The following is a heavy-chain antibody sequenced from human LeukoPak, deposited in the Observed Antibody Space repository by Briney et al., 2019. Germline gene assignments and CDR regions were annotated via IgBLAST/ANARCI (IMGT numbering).Heavy chain of an antibody. D-gene: IGHD6-13*01. CDR2: ISGSGGST. V-gene: IGHV3-23*01. Sequence: GGSLRLSCAASGFTFSSYAMSWVRQAPGKGLEWVSAISGSGGSTYYADSVKGRFTISRDNSKNTLYLQMSSLRAEDTAVYYCAKSTSSWFENFDYWGQGTLVTVSS. CDR3: AKSTSSWFENFDY. CDR1: GFTFSSYA. J-gene: IGHJ4*02.